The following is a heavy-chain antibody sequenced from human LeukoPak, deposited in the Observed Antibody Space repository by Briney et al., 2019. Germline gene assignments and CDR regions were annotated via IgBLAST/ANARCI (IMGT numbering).Heavy chain of an antibody. J-gene: IGHJ1*01. V-gene: IGHV3-30*02. CDR2: IRYDGSNT. Sequence: GGSLRLSCAASGFTFSNYGMNWVRQAPGKGLEWVAFIRYDGSNTHYEDSMKGRFTISRDNSKNMLYLQMNSLRLEDTAVYYCAESSGYGYFQYWGQGTLVTVSS. CDR1: GFTFSNYG. CDR3: AESSGYGYFQY. D-gene: IGHD3-22*01.